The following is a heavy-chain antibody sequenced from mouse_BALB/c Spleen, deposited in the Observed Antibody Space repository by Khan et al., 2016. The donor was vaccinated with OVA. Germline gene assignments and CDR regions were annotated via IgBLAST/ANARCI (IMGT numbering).Heavy chain of an antibody. CDR3: ATTVVDYYAMDY. CDR2: INTYTGEP. Sequence: QIQLVQSGPELKKPGETVKISCKASGYTFTNYGMNWVKQAPGKGLKWMGWINTYTGEPTYADDFKGRFAFSLETSASTAYLQINNLKNEDMATEFCATTVVDYYAMDYWGQGTSVTVSS. V-gene: IGHV9-1*02. D-gene: IGHD1-1*01. CDR1: GYTFTNYG. J-gene: IGHJ4*01.